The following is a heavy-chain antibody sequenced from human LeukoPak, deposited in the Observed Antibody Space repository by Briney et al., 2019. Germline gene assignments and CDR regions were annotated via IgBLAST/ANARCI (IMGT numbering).Heavy chain of an antibody. CDR3: AKFRAAYCGGDCSDY. Sequence: GGPLRLSCAASGFTFSSYAMSWVRQAPGKGLEWVSAISGSGGSTYYADSVKGRFTISRDNSKNTLYLQMNSLRAEDTAVYYCAKFRAAYCGGDCSDYWGQGTLVTVSS. CDR2: ISGSGGST. J-gene: IGHJ4*02. V-gene: IGHV3-23*01. CDR1: GFTFSSYA. D-gene: IGHD2-21*02.